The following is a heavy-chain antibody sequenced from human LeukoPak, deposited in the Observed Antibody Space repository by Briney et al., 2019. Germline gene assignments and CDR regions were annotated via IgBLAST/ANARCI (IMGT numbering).Heavy chain of an antibody. CDR2: IYYSGST. D-gene: IGHD6-13*01. Sequence: PSETLSLTCTVSGGSISSSSYYWGWIRQPPGKGLGWIGSIYYSGSTYYNPSLKSRVTISVDTSKNQFSLKLSSVTAADTAVYYCARPAAQRGYGMDVWGQGTTVTVSS. J-gene: IGHJ6*02. CDR3: ARPAAQRGYGMDV. CDR1: GGSISSSSYY. V-gene: IGHV4-39*01.